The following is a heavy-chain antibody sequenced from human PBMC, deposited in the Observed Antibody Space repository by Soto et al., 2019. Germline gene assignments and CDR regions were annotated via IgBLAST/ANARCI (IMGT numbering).Heavy chain of an antibody. CDR2: ISHSGDTI. CDR3: SSQNRPPGVPPSIFKPFDV. V-gene: IGHV3-48*03. D-gene: IGHD2-2*02. CDR1: GFTFKSYD. J-gene: IGHJ3*01. Sequence: QLVESGGQLVQPGGSLRLSCGAAGFTFKSYDMNWVRQAPGKGLEWIAYISHSGDTIYYADSVKGRFTVSRDNATNSLSLQMNDLRGGDTAVYYCSSQNRPPGVPPSIFKPFDVWGQGTMVTVSS.